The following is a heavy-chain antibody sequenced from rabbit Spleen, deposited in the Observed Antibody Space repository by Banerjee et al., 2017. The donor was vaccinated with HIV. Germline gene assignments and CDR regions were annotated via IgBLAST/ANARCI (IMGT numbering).Heavy chain of an antibody. CDR3: ARDTATSFSTYGMDL. V-gene: IGHV1S45*01. CDR2: TAGGRSAFT. D-gene: IGHD1-1*01. J-gene: IGHJ6*01. Sequence: EQLEESGGGLVKPEGSLTLTCKASGVSFSDKDVMCWVRQAPGKGLEWIACTAGGRSAFTYYASWAKGRFTISKASSTTVTLQMTSLTAADTATYFCARDTATSFSTYGMDLWGPGTLVTVS. CDR1: GVSFSDKDV.